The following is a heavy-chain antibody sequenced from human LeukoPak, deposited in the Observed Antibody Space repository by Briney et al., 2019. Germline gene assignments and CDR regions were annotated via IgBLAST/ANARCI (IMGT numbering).Heavy chain of an antibody. Sequence: PGGSLGLSCAASGFTFSSYEMNWVRQAPGKGLEWVSSISSSGNTIYYADSVKGRFTVSRDSAKNSVYLQMNSLRAEDTAVYYCGSGVIFYDSSGRNYWGQGTLVTVSS. CDR3: GSGVIFYDSSGRNY. V-gene: IGHV3-48*03. CDR2: ISSSGNTI. J-gene: IGHJ4*02. D-gene: IGHD3-22*01. CDR1: GFTFSSYE.